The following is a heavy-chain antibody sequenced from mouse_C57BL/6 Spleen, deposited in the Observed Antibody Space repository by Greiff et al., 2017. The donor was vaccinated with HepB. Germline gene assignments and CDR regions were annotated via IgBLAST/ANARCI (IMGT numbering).Heavy chain of an antibody. CDR3: ATDYGHYRAWFAY. Sequence: EVHLVESGGGLVKPGGSLKLSCAASGFTFSDYGMHWVRQAPEKGLEWVAYISSGSSTIYYADTVKGRFTISRDNAKNTLFLQMTSLRSEDTAMYYCATDYGHYRAWFAYWGQGTLVTVSA. CDR1: GFTFSDYG. J-gene: IGHJ3*01. D-gene: IGHD2-1*01. CDR2: ISSGSSTI. V-gene: IGHV5-17*01.